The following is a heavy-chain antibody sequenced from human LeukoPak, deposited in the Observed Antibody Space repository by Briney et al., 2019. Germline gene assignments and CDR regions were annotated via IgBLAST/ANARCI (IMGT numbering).Heavy chain of an antibody. CDR1: GGSFSSYY. Sequence: SETLSLTCAVYGGSFSSYYWSWIRQPPGKGLEWIGEINHSGSTNYNPSLKSRVTISVDTSKNQFSLKLSSVTAADTAVYYCARGVEEAYYYDSSGYPHASWFDPWGQGTLVTVSS. V-gene: IGHV4-34*01. CDR2: INHSGST. J-gene: IGHJ5*02. D-gene: IGHD3-22*01. CDR3: ARGVEEAYYYDSSGYPHASWFDP.